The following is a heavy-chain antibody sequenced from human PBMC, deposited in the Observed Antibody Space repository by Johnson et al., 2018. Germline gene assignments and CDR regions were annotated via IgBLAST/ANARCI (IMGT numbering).Heavy chain of an antibody. J-gene: IGHJ3*02. D-gene: IGHD3-3*01. V-gene: IGHV1-69*12. CDR3: ARVAYDFWGGWDAFDI. CDR2: FIPISASA. CDR1: GGTFSNYA. Sequence: QVQLVQSGAEVKKPGSSVKVSCKASGGTFSNYAVSWVRQAPGQGLEWMGGFIPISASANYAQKFQGRVTITADESTSTVYMELTSLRSEDTAGYYCARVAYDFWGGWDAFDIWGQGTLVTVSS.